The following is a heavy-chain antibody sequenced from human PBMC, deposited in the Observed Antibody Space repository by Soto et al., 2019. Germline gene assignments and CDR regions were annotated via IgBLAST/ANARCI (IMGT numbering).Heavy chain of an antibody. D-gene: IGHD2-21*02. V-gene: IGHV3-23*01. J-gene: IGHJ4*02. Sequence: DVQLLESGGGLVQPGGSLRLSCAASGFSFSKYAMIWVRQAPGKGQEWVSGITGSGGTIEYAASVKGRFTISRDNSKNTVYLQMNSLRAEDTAMYYCAKDAVYGDGLWLVAHWGQGTLVTVS. CDR3: AKDAVYGDGLWLVAH. CDR2: ITGSGGTI. CDR1: GFSFSKYA.